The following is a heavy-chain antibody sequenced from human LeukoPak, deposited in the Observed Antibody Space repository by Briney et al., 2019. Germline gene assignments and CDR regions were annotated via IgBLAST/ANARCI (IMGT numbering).Heavy chain of an antibody. CDR1: GGSISSYY. J-gene: IGHJ6*03. Sequence: SETLSLTCTVSGGSISSYYWSWIRQPAGKGLEWIGRIYTSGSTNYNPSLKSRVTMSVDTSKNQFSLKLSSVTAADTAVYYCARDRRVVVALYYYYYYMDVWGKGTTDTVSS. D-gene: IGHD2-15*01. CDR3: ARDRRVVVALYYYYYYMDV. CDR2: IYTSGST. V-gene: IGHV4-4*07.